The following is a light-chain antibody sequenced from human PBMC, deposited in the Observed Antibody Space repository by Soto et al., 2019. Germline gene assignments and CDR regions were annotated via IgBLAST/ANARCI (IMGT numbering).Light chain of an antibody. J-gene: IGKJ1*01. V-gene: IGKV1-5*03. Sequence: DIQMTQSPSTLSASVGHRVTITCRSSQSIDSWVAWYQQKPGETPNLLIYKASSLESGVPSRFSGSGSGTEFTLTISSLQPDDFATYYCQQYNSYSAGTFGQGTKVEIK. CDR1: QSIDSW. CDR3: QQYNSYSAGT. CDR2: KAS.